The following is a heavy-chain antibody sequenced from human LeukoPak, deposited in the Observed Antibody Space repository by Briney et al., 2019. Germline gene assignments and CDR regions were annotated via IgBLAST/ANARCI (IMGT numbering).Heavy chain of an antibody. CDR3: ARHRIPAADDAFDI. D-gene: IGHD6-13*01. CDR2: IYYSGST. V-gene: IGHV4-39*01. Sequence: SETLSLTCTVSGGSISSSSYYWGWIRQPPAKGLEWIGSIYYSGSTYYSPSLKSRVTISVDTSKNQFSLKLNSVTAADTAVYYCARHRIPAADDAFDIWGQGTMVTVSS. CDR1: GGSISSSSYY. J-gene: IGHJ3*02.